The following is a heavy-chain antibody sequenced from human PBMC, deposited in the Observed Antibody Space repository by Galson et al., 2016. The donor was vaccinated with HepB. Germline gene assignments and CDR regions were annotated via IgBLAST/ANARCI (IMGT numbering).Heavy chain of an antibody. D-gene: IGHD3-9*01. V-gene: IGHV2-70*13. Sequence: PALVKPTQTLTLTCTFSGFSLSTSGICVSWIRQPPGKALEWLALIEWDDDKYYNTSLRTRLTISKDTSKNQVVLTMTNMDPVDTATYFCARDFYDTLTGSHTPFDQSGQGTLVTVAS. CDR3: ARDFYDTLTGSHTPFDQ. J-gene: IGHJ4*02. CDR2: IEWDDDK. CDR1: GFSLSTSGIC.